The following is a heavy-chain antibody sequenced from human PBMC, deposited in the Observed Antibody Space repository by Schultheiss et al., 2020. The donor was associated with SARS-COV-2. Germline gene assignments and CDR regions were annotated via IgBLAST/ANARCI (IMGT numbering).Heavy chain of an antibody. CDR2: IYSGGTT. V-gene: IGHV3-53*01. Sequence: GESLKISCAASGFTVSSNYMSWVRQAPGKGLEWVSVIYSGGTTYFADSVKGRFTISRDNSKNTLYLQMDSLRAEDTAVYYCAREVSARAAIGLWAIKNNWFDPWGQGTLVTVSS. CDR3: AREVSARAAIGLWAIKNNWFDP. D-gene: IGHD2-2*01. J-gene: IGHJ5*02. CDR1: GFTVSSNY.